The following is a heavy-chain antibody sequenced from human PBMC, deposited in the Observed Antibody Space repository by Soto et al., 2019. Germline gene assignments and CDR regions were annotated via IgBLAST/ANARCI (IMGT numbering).Heavy chain of an antibody. CDR2: IIPILGIA. CDR1: GGTFSSYT. J-gene: IGHJ4*02. V-gene: IGHV1-69*02. Sequence: QVQLVQSGAEVKKPGSSVKVSCKASGGTFSSYTISWVRQAPGQGLEWMGRIIPILGIANYAQKFQGRVTITADNSTSTAYMELSSLRSEDTAVYYGAIVTRGSYYYDYWGQGTLVTVSS. CDR3: AIVTRGSYYYDY. D-gene: IGHD1-26*01.